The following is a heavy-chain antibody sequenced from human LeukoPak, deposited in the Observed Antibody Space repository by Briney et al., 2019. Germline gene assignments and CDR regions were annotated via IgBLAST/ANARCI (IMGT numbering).Heavy chain of an antibody. Sequence: SETLSLTCSVSGDSISSNNYFWGWIRQPPGKGLEWIGSIYYSGNTYYNPSHRSRVTMSVDASKNQFSLKLSSVTAADTAVYYCARHTQTVTRPISLWGQGTLATVSS. V-gene: IGHV4-39*01. J-gene: IGHJ1*01. CDR2: IYYSGNT. CDR1: GDSISSNNYF. CDR3: ARHTQTVTRPISL. D-gene: IGHD4-17*01.